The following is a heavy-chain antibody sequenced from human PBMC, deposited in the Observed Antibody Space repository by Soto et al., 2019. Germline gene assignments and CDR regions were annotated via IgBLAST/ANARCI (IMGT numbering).Heavy chain of an antibody. J-gene: IGHJ6*03. V-gene: IGHV4-34*01. CDR1: GGSFSGHY. CDR2: INHSGST. CDR3: ARQRPELGYCSGGSCYGYMDV. D-gene: IGHD2-15*01. Sequence: QVQLQQWGAGLLKPSETLSLTCAVYGGSFSGHYWSWIRQPPGKGLEWIGEINHSGSTNYNPCLKSRVTKSVATSKNQFPLKLSSVTAAATAVYYCARQRPELGYCSGGSCYGYMDVWGKGTTVTVSS.